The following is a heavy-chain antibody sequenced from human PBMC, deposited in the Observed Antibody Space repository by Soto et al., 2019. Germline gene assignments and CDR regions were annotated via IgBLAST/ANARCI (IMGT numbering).Heavy chain of an antibody. CDR3: AHTPGSPGIAAAGTEDWFDP. J-gene: IGHJ5*02. CDR1: GFSLSTSGVG. Sequence: SGPTLVKPTQTLTLTCTFSGFSLSTSGVGVGWIRQPPGKALEWLALIYWDDDKRYSPSLKSRLTITKDTSKNQVVLTMTNMDPVDTATYYCAHTPGSPGIAAAGTEDWFDPWGQGTLVTVSS. D-gene: IGHD6-13*01. V-gene: IGHV2-5*02. CDR2: IYWDDDK.